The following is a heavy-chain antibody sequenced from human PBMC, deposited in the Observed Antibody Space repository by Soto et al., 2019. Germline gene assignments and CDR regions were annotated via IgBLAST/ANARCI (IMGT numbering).Heavy chain of an antibody. CDR2: INAGNGNT. Sequence: ASVKVSCKASGYTVTSYAMHWVRQAPGQRLEWMGWINAGNGNTKYSQKFQGRVTITRDTSASTAYMELSSLRSEDTAVYYCARSYDFWSGYWITEKYYFDYWGQGTLVTVSS. D-gene: IGHD3-3*01. CDR1: GYTVTSYA. V-gene: IGHV1-3*01. CDR3: ARSYDFWSGYWITEKYYFDY. J-gene: IGHJ4*02.